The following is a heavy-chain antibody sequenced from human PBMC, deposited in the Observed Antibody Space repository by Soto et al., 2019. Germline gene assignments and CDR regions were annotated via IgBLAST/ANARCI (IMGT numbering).Heavy chain of an antibody. Sequence: SVKVSCKASGGTFSSYAISWVRQAPGQGLEWMGGIIPIFGTANYAQKFQGRVTITADESTSTAYMELSSLRSEDTAVYYCAREAASGSYHGYFDYWGQGTLVTVS. CDR3: AREAASGSYHGYFDY. D-gene: IGHD1-26*01. CDR1: GGTFSSYA. J-gene: IGHJ4*02. V-gene: IGHV1-69*13. CDR2: IIPIFGTA.